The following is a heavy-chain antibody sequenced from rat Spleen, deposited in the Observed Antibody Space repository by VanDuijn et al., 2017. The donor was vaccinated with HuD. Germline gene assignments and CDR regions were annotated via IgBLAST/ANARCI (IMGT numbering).Heavy chain of an antibody. CDR3: ARHEDYGGYSRDYFGY. D-gene: IGHD1-11*01. J-gene: IGHJ2*01. V-gene: IGHV5-22*01. CDR2: ISYEGSST. Sequence: EVKLVESGGGLVQPGRSLKLSCVASGFTFSAYWMYWVRQAPKKGLEWVASISYEGSSTYYRDSVKGRFTSSRDNAKSTLYLQMDSLRSEDTATYYCARHEDYGGYSRDYFGYWGQGVMVTVSS. CDR1: GFTFSAYW.